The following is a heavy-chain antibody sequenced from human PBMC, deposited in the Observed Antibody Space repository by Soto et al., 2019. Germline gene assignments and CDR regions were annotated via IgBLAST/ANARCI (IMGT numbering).Heavy chain of an antibody. Sequence: GESLKISCQSSGYSFPSYCIAWVRQMPGKGLELMGIIYPGDSDTRYSPSFQGQVTISADKSISTAYLQWSSLKASDTAMYYCARTAAAGKYYYGMDVWCQGTTVTVSS. CDR1: GYSFPSYC. CDR3: ARTAAAGKYYYGMDV. J-gene: IGHJ6*02. D-gene: IGHD6-13*01. V-gene: IGHV5-51*01. CDR2: IYPGDSDT.